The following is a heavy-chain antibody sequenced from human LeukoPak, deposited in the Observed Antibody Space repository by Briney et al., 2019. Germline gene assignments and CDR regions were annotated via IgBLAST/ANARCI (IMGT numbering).Heavy chain of an antibody. CDR3: ARVSRTSMVRGIITFDY. J-gene: IGHJ4*02. CDR2: IIPIFGKA. D-gene: IGHD3-10*01. CDR1: GGTFSSYA. Sequence: SVKVSCKASGGTFSSYAISWVRQAPGQGLEWMGGIIPIFGKANYAQKFQGRVTITADESTSTAYMEVSSLRSEDTAVYYCARVSRTSMVRGIITFDYWGRGTLVTVSS. V-gene: IGHV1-69*13.